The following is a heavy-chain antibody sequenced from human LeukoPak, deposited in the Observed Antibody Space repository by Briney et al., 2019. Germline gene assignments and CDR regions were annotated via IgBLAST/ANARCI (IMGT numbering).Heavy chain of an antibody. CDR2: TYYRSKWYN. J-gene: IGHJ6*02. Sequence: SQTLSLTCAISGDSVSSNSAAWNWIRPSPSRGLEWLGRTYYRSKWYNDYAVSVKSRITINPDTSKNQFSLQLNSVTPEDTAVYYCARLLGIAAAGYRVYYYYGMDVWGQGTTVTVSS. V-gene: IGHV6-1*01. D-gene: IGHD6-13*01. CDR1: GDSVSSNSAA. CDR3: ARLLGIAAAGYRVYYYYGMDV.